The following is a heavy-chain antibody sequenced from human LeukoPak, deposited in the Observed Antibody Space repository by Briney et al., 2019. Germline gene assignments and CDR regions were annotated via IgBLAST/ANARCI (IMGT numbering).Heavy chain of an antibody. J-gene: IGHJ3*02. CDR2: IYYSGST. CDR3: ARAPPELLNAFDI. V-gene: IGHV4-59*01. Sequence: SETLSLTCTVSGGSISSYYWSWIRQPPGKGLEWIGYIYYSGSTNYNPSLKSRVTISVDTSKNQFSLKLSSVTAADTAVYYCARAPPELLNAFDIWGQGTMVTVSS. CDR1: GGSISSYY. D-gene: IGHD1-26*01.